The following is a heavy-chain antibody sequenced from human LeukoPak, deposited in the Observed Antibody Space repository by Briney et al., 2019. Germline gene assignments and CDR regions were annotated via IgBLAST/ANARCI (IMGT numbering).Heavy chain of an antibody. Sequence: PGGSLRLSCAASGFTVSSNYMSWVRQAPGKGLEWVSVIYSGGTTYYADSVKGRFTISRDNSKNTLYLQVNSLRAEDTAVYYCARGGDSSGWPILDNWGHGTLVTVSS. CDR1: GFTVSSNY. CDR2: IYSGGTT. J-gene: IGHJ4*01. D-gene: IGHD6-19*01. CDR3: ARGGDSSGWPILDN. V-gene: IGHV3-53*01.